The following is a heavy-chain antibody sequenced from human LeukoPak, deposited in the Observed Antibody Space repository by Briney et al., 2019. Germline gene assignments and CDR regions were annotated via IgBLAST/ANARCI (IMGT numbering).Heavy chain of an antibody. Sequence: PGGSLRLSCAASGFTVSSNYMSWVRQAPGKGLEWVSVIYSGGSTYYADSVKGRSTISRDNSKNTLYLQMNSLRAEDTAVYYCAKVSGGSGWYDFDYWGQGTLVTVSS. V-gene: IGHV3-66*01. J-gene: IGHJ4*02. CDR1: GFTVSSNY. D-gene: IGHD6-19*01. CDR2: IYSGGST. CDR3: AKVSGGSGWYDFDY.